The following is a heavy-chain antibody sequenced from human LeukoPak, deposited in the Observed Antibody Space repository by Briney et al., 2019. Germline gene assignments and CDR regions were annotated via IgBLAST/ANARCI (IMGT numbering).Heavy chain of an antibody. D-gene: IGHD3-9*01. CDR1: GVTLSSYA. Sequence: SGVTLSSYAISSGREAPGQGVEWMGRIIPIIGVATPAQTFQGRVTITADKSTSTAYMELSSLRSEDTAVYYCARPIDYDILTGSPSDAFVIWGQGTMVTVSS. V-gene: IGHV1-69*04. CDR2: IIPIIGVA. CDR3: ARPIDYDILTGSPSDAFVI. J-gene: IGHJ3*02.